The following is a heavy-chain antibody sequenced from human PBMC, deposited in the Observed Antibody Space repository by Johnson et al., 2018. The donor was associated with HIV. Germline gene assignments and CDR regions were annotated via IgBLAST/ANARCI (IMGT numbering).Heavy chain of an antibody. CDR3: ARDRMRGATKDAFDI. J-gene: IGHJ3*02. Sequence: QMLLVESGGGAVQPGRSLRLSCAASGFTFSHYSMHWVRQAPGKGLEWVAVTSNDGGNKYYADSVKGRFTVSRDNSQNTLYLQMNSLRAEDTAVYYCARDRMRGATKDAFDIWGQGTMVTVSS. D-gene: IGHD1-26*01. V-gene: IGHV3-30-3*01. CDR2: TSNDGGNK. CDR1: GFTFSHYS.